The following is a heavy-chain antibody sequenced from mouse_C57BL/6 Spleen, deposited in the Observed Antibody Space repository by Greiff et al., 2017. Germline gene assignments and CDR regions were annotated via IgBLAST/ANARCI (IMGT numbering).Heavy chain of an antibody. CDR3: ASAAQAPYYFDY. Sequence: DVKLQESGAELVKPGASVKLSCTASGFNIKDYYMHWVKQRTEQGLEWIGRIDPEDGETKYAPKFQGKATITADTSSNTAYLQLSSLTSEDTAVYYCASAAQAPYYFDYWGQGTTLTVSS. CDR2: IDPEDGET. J-gene: IGHJ2*01. D-gene: IGHD3-2*02. CDR1: GFNIKDYY. V-gene: IGHV14-2*01.